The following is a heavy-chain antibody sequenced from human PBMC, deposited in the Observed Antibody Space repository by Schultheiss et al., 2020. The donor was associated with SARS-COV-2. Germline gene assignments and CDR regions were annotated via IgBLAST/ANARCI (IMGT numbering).Heavy chain of an antibody. J-gene: IGHJ3*02. D-gene: IGHD1-14*01. CDR3: ARLNRDTGDAFDI. CDR1: GFDFSSYG. CDR2: ISSSRSYR. V-gene: IGHV3-21*01. Sequence: GGSLRLSCAASGFDFSSYGMHWVRQAPGKGLEWVSPISSSRSYRYYADSVKGRLTISRDNSKNTLYLQMNSLTNEDTATYYCARLNRDTGDAFDIWGQGTVVTVSS.